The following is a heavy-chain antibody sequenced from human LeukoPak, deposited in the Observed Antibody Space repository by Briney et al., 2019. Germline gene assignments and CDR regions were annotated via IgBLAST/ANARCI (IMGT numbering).Heavy chain of an antibody. V-gene: IGHV3-66*02. D-gene: IGHD6-19*01. CDR1: GFTVSSNY. CDR3: ARDPLGSGWPY. CDR2: IYSGGST. J-gene: IGHJ4*02. Sequence: GGSLRLSCAASGFTVSSNYMSWVRQAPGKGLEWDSVIYSGGSTYYADSVKGRFTISRDNSKNTLYLQMNSLRAEDTAVYYCARDPLGSGWPYWGQGTLVTVSS.